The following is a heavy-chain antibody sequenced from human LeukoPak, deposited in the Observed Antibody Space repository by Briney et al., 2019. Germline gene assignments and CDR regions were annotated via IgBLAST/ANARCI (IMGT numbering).Heavy chain of an antibody. CDR1: GFTFSNYP. D-gene: IGHD3-3*01. J-gene: IGHJ4*01. CDR3: AKDQGSGHGSYTWGTFDY. CDR2: XXXSGATI. Sequence: GGSLRLSCTASGFTFSNYPINFVRQAPGKGLDXXXAXXXSGATIXXXDAVRGRFTISRDNSKNTLYLQMNSLRVEDMAVYYCAKDQGSGHGSYTWGTFDYWGLETLVTVFS. V-gene: IGHV3-23*01.